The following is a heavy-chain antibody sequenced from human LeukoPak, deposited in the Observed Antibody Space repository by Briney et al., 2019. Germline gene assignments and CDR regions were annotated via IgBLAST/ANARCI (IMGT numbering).Heavy chain of an antibody. V-gene: IGHV3-23*01. J-gene: IGHJ4*02. CDR3: AKRIYDFWSGYYRRAENHFDY. Sequence: GGSLRLSCAASGFTFSSYAMSLVRQAPGKGLEWVSAISGSGGSTYYADSVKGRFTISRDNSKNTLYLQMNSLRAEDTAVYYCAKRIYDFWSGYYRRAENHFDYWGQGTLVTVSS. CDR2: ISGSGGST. D-gene: IGHD3-3*01. CDR1: GFTFSSYA.